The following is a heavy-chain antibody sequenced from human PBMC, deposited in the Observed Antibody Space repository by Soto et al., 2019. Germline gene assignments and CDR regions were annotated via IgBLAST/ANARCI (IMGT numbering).Heavy chain of an antibody. J-gene: IGHJ4*02. CDR3: ARSPKDEATRGS. Sequence: PGGSLILSCAASGFTFSSYAMRWVRQAPGKGLEWVAVISYDGSNKYYADSVKGRFTISRDNSKNTLYLQMNSLRAEDTAVYYCARSPKDEATRGSWGQGTLVTXSS. V-gene: IGHV3-30-3*01. CDR1: GFTFSSYA. CDR2: ISYDGSNK. D-gene: IGHD3-10*01.